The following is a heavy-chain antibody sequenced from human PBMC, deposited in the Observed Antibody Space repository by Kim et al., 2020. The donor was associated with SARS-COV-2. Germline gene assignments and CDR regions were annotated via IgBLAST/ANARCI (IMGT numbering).Heavy chain of an antibody. Sequence: GGSLRLSCAASGFTFSSYAMHWVRQAPGKGLEWVAVISYDGSNKYYADSVKGRFTISRDNSKNTLYLQMNSLRAEDTAVYYCARGVSIAVAPDYWGQGTLVTVSS. D-gene: IGHD6-19*01. J-gene: IGHJ4*02. V-gene: IGHV3-30-3*01. CDR2: ISYDGSNK. CDR3: ARGVSIAVAPDY. CDR1: GFTFSSYA.